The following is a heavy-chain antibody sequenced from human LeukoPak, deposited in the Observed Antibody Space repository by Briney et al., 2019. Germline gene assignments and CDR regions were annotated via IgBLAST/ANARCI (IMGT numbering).Heavy chain of an antibody. D-gene: IGHD3-10*01. CDR1: GYTFTDYS. CDR3: TRGHGSGSTNWFDP. CDR2: INPSGASA. Sequence: ASVKVSCKASGYTFTDYSMHWVRLAPGQGLEWMGIINPSGASASYAQKFQGRVTLTRDMSTGTVYLDLTSLRFDDTAVYYCTRGHGSGSTNWFDPWGQGTLVTVSS. J-gene: IGHJ5*02. V-gene: IGHV1-46*01.